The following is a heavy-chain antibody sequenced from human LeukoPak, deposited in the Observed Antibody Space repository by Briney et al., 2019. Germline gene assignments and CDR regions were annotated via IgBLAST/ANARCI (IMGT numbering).Heavy chain of an antibody. J-gene: IGHJ4*02. D-gene: IGHD3-3*01. CDR3: ARGAGKIFGVVIHYFDF. V-gene: IGHV1-2*02. Sequence: ASVKVSCKASGYTFTGYYMHWVRQAPGQGLEWMGWINPNSGGTSYAQKFQGRVTMTRDTSISTAYMELSRLRSDDTAVYYCARGAGKIFGVVIHYFDFWGQGTLVTVSS. CDR1: GYTFTGYY. CDR2: INPNSGGT.